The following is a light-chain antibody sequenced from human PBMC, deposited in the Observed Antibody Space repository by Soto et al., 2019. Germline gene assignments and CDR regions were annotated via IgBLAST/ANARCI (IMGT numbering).Light chain of an antibody. CDR2: GAS. CDR1: QSVSSNY. Sequence: EIVMTQSPGTLSLSRGETATLSCRASQSVSSNYVAWFHQKPGQAPRLLIYGASSRATGVPARFSGSGSGTDFTLTISSIETEDFAVYYCQQYGSSPTWTFGQGTKVDIK. J-gene: IGKJ1*01. CDR3: QQYGSSPTWT. V-gene: IGKV3-20*01.